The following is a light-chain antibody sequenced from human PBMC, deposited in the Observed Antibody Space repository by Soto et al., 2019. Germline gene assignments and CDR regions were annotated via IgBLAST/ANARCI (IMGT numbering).Light chain of an antibody. CDR3: QQSYSTPHT. J-gene: IGKJ5*01. Sequence: DIQMTQSPSTLPASVGDRVTITCRASQSISNWLAWYQQKPGKAPKLLIYAASSLQSGVSSRFSGSGSGTDFTLTISSLQPEDFATYYCQQSYSTPHTFGQGARLEIK. CDR1: QSISNW. CDR2: AAS. V-gene: IGKV1-39*01.